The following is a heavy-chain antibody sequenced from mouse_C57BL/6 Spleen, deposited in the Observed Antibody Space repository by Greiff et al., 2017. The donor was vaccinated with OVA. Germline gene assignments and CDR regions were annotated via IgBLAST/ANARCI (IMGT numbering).Heavy chain of an antibody. CDR2: IDPSDSET. CDR3: VKSYSNYEAWFAY. J-gene: IGHJ3*01. CDR1: GYTFTSYW. Sequence: VQLQQPGAELVRPGSSVKLSCKASGYTFTSYWMHWVKQRPIQGLEWIGNIDPSDSETHYNQKFKDKATLTVDKSSSTAYMQLSSLTSEDSAVYYCVKSYSNYEAWFAYWGQGTLVTVSA. D-gene: IGHD2-5*01. V-gene: IGHV1-52*01.